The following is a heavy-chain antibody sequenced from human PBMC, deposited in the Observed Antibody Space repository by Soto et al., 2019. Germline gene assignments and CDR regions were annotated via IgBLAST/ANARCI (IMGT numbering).Heavy chain of an antibody. CDR3: ARQGYCSGDTCRGWFDP. D-gene: IGHD2-15*01. J-gene: IGHJ5*02. CDR2: VYFSGNT. Sequence: PSETLSLTCTVSGGSISGYYWSWIRQPPGKGLEWIGYVYFSGNTNYNPSLKSRVTISVDTSKNQFSLKLTSVTAADTAVYFCARQGYCSGDTCRGWFDPWGQGTLVTVS. V-gene: IGHV4-59*08. CDR1: GGSISGYY.